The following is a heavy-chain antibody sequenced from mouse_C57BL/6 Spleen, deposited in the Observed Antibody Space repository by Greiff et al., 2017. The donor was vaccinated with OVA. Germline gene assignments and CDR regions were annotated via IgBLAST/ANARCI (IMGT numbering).Heavy chain of an antibody. J-gene: IGHJ2*01. Sequence: VKLQQSGAELVKPGASVKLSCKASGYTFTSYWMQWVKQRPGQGLEWIGEIDPSDSYTHYNQKFKGKATLTVDTSASTSDMQLSSLTSEDSAVYYCARRTTVVRDYCDDWGQGTTLTGAS. CDR3: ARRTTVVRDYCDD. V-gene: IGHV1-50*01. CDR2: IDPSDSYT. D-gene: IGHD1-1*01. CDR1: GYTFTSYW.